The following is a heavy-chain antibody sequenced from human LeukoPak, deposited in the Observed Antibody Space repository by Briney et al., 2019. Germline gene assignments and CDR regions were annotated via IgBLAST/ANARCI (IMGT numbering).Heavy chain of an antibody. Sequence: GGSLRLSCAASGFTFSSNYMSWVRQAPGKGLEGVSVIYSGGSTYYADSVKGRFTISRDNSKNTLYLQMNSLRAEDTAVYYCAREGGYWNYYFDYWGQGTLVTVSS. CDR3: AREGGYWNYYFDY. J-gene: IGHJ4*02. V-gene: IGHV3-66*02. CDR1: GFTFSSNY. CDR2: IYSGGST. D-gene: IGHD1-7*01.